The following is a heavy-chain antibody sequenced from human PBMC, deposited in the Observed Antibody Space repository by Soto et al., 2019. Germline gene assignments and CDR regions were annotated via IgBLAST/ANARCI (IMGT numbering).Heavy chain of an antibody. D-gene: IGHD1-1*01. CDR3: ARDGLEGTLDY. Sequence: SDTLSLTCPVSGGSISSGGYYWRWIRQHPGKGLEWIGYIYYGGSTYYNPSLKSRVTISVDTSKNQFSLKLSSVTAADTAVYYCARDGLEGTLDYWGQGTLVTVSS. CDR2: IYYGGST. V-gene: IGHV4-31*03. CDR1: GGSISSGGYY. J-gene: IGHJ4*02.